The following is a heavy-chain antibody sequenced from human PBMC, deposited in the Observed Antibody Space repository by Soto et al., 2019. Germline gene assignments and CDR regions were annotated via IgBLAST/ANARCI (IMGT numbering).Heavy chain of an antibody. D-gene: IGHD5-18*01. CDR1: GFTFSSYG. J-gene: IGHJ6*02. Sequence: GGSLRLSCAASGFTFSSYGMHWVRQAPGKGLEWVAVIWYDGSNKYYADSVKGRFTISRDNSKNTLYLQMNSLRAEDTAVYYCARDLTRTGYRFYYGMDVWGQGTTVTVSS. CDR2: IWYDGSNK. V-gene: IGHV3-33*01. CDR3: ARDLTRTGYRFYYGMDV.